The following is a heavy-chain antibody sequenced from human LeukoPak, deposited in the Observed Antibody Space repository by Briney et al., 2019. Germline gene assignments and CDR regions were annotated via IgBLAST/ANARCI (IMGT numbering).Heavy chain of an antibody. Sequence: SVTVSCEASGGTFSSYAISWVRQAPGQGLEWMGGIIPIFGTANYAQKFQGRVTITADESTSTAYMELSSLRSEDTAVYYCARAHYYDSSGYDYWGQGTLVTVSS. V-gene: IGHV1-69*01. D-gene: IGHD3-22*01. J-gene: IGHJ4*02. CDR1: GGTFSSYA. CDR2: IIPIFGTA. CDR3: ARAHYYDSSGYDY.